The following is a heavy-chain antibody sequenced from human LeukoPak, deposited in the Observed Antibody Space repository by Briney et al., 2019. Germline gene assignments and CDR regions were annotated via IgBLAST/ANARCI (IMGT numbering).Heavy chain of an antibody. D-gene: IGHD3-22*01. Sequence: SVKVSCKAPGGTFSSYAISWVRQAPGQGLEWMGRIIPIFGTADYAQKFQGRVTITTDESTSTAYMELSSLRSEDTAVYYCARAELGYDSSGYDYWGQGTLVTVSS. V-gene: IGHV1-69*05. J-gene: IGHJ4*02. CDR1: GGTFSSYA. CDR2: IIPIFGTA. CDR3: ARAELGYDSSGYDY.